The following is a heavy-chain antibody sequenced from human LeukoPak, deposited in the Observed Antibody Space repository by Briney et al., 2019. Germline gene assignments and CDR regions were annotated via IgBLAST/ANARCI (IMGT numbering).Heavy chain of an antibody. CDR3: ARRITMVRGVIIFDY. Sequence: GASLQISCEGSGSSFTSYLIGWGRQLGGKGLEWMGIIYPGDSDTRYSPSFQGQVTISADKSISTAYLQWSSLKASDTAMYYCARRITMVRGVIIFDYWGQGTLVTVSS. CDR1: GSSFTSYL. V-gene: IGHV5-51*01. CDR2: IYPGDSDT. D-gene: IGHD3-10*01. J-gene: IGHJ4*02.